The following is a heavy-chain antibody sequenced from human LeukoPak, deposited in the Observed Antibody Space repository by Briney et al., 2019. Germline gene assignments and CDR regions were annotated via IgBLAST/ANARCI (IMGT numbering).Heavy chain of an antibody. D-gene: IGHD6-19*01. V-gene: IGHV4-4*07. CDR2: IYTNVST. CDR3: ARGGVAVAGYYYYYYYMDV. CDR1: GGSISSYY. J-gene: IGHJ6*03. Sequence: SETLSLTCTVSGGSISSYYWSWIRQPAGKGLEWIGRIYTNVSTNYNPSLKSRVTMSVDTSKNQFSLKLSSVTAADAAVYYCARGGVAVAGYYYYYYYMDVWGKGTTVTVSS.